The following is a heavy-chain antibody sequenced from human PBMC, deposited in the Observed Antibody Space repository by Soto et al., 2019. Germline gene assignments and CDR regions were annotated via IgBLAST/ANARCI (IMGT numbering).Heavy chain of an antibody. CDR2: IYYSGST. J-gene: IGHJ4*02. V-gene: IGHV4-39*01. CDR3: ARRGIDTAMESPN. Sequence: KASETLSLTCTASGGSISSSSYYWGWIRQPPGKGLEWIGSIYYSGSTYYNPSLKSRVTISVDTSKNQFSLKLSSVTAADTAVYYCARRGIDTAMESPNWGQGTLVTVSS. D-gene: IGHD5-18*01. CDR1: GGSISSSSYY.